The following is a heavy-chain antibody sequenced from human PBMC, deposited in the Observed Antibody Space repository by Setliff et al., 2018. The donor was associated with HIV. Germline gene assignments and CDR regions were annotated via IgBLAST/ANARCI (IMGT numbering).Heavy chain of an antibody. J-gene: IGHJ4*02. CDR3: TRGGIYCGNDGCHRYFFDF. CDR1: GDLFTSYA. CDR2: INTYNGHT. Sequence: ASVKVSCKTSGDLFTSYAFNWVRQAPGQGLEWMGWINTYNGHTNYAEEFQDRVTMTTDTPTRTVYMELRRLASDDTALYYCTRGGIYCGNDGCHRYFFDFWGQGTLVTVSS. V-gene: IGHV1-18*01. D-gene: IGHD2-21*01.